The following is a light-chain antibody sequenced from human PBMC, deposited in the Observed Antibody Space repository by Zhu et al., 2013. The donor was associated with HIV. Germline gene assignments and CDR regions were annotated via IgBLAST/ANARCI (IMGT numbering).Light chain of an antibody. CDR3: QQYGSSPST. Sequence: EIVLTQSPGALSLSPGESATLSCRASQSVSASHLAWYQQKPGQPPRLLIYGVSSRASGIPDRFSGSGSGTDFTLTISGLEPEDFAVYYCQQYGSSPSTFGQGTKVEIK. CDR2: GVS. V-gene: IGKV3-20*01. J-gene: IGKJ1*01. CDR1: QSVSASH.